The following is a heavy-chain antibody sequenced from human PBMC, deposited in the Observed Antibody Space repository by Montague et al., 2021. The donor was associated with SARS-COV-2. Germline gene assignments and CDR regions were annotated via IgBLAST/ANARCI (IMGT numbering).Heavy chain of an antibody. V-gene: IGHV4-31*03. CDR1: GDSISSGGYY. CDR2: ISYTGIT. J-gene: IGHJ4*02. Sequence: TLSLTCSVSGDSISSGGYYWSWIRQLPEKGLEWIAFISYTGITYSNPSLWSRVTMSVDTSKNYFSLNLRSVTAADTAIYYCARRSETYPDFFDYWGQGITVTVSS. D-gene: IGHD1-26*01. CDR3: ARRSETYPDFFDY.